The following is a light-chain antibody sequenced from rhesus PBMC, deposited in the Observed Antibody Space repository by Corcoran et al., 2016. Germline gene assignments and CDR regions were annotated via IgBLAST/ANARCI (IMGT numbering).Light chain of an antibody. CDR3: LHHNSHPLT. J-gene: IGKJ4*01. CDR1: QTISSY. Sequence: DIQMTQSPSSLSASVGDRVTITCRASQTISSYFAWYQQRPGKVPNLLIYAASPLQSGVPSRFSGVGSGTDFTLTIRILQPEDFATYSCLHHNSHPLTFGGGTKVELK. CDR2: AAS. V-gene: IGKV1-44*03.